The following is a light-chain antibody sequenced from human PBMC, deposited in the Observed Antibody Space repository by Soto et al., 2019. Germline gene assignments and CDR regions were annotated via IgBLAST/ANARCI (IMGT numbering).Light chain of an antibody. J-gene: IGKJ1*01. CDR2: KAS. CDR3: QEYSSYSSWT. CDR1: QSISSW. V-gene: IGKV1-5*03. Sequence: DIQMTQSPSTLSAFVGDRVTITCRASQSISSWLAWYQQKPGKAPNLLIYKASSLESGVPSRFSGSGSGTEFTLTISSLQPDDVATYYCQEYSSYSSWTFGKGTKV.